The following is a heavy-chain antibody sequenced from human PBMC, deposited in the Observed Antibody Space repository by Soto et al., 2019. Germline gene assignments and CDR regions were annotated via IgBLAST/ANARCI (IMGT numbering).Heavy chain of an antibody. CDR3: ARGAPGGLWFGELSTFPDFDY. Sequence: QVQLVQSGAEVKKPGASVKVSCKASGYTFTSYGISWVRQAPGQGLEWMGWISAYNGNTNYAQKLQGRVTMTTDTTTSTAYKELSSLRSDDTAVYYCARGAPGGLWFGELSTFPDFDYWGQGSLVTVSS. V-gene: IGHV1-18*01. J-gene: IGHJ4*02. CDR2: ISAYNGNT. CDR1: GYTFTSYG. D-gene: IGHD3-10*01.